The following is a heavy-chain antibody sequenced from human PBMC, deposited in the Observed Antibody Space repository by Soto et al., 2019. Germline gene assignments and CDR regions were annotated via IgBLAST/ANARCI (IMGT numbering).Heavy chain of an antibody. V-gene: IGHV3-23*01. D-gene: IGHD6-13*01. CDR1: GFAFSTYA. CDR2: ISGIGGSS. Sequence: GGSLRLSCAASGFAFSTYAMTWVRQAPGKGLEWVSVISGIGGSSYYAASVKGRFTISRDNSKNTLFLQMNGLRAEDTAVYYCAKVAKRAAAGRYEFYDYGMDGWGQGTTVTFSS. CDR3: AKVAKRAAAGRYEFYDYGMDG. J-gene: IGHJ6*02.